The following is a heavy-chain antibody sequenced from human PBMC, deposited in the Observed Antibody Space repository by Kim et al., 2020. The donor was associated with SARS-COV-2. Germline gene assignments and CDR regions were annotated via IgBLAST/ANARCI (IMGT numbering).Heavy chain of an antibody. V-gene: IGHV4-4*02. D-gene: IGHD2-15*01. CDR1: GGSISSSNW. J-gene: IGHJ4*02. CDR3: AREGSGVAAPFDY. CDR2: IYHSGST. Sequence: SETLSLTCAVSGGSISSSNWWCWVRQPPGKGLEWIGEIYHSGSTNYNPPLKSRVTISVDKSKNQLSPKLSSVTAADTAVYYCAREGSGVAAPFDYWGQGTLVTVSS.